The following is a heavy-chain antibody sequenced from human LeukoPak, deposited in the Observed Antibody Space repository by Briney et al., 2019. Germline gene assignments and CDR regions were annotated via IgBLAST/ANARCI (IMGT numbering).Heavy chain of an antibody. Sequence: GGSLRLSCAASGFTFSSYSMTWVRQAPGKGLEWVSSISSTSSYIYYGDSVKGRFTISRDNAKNSLYLQMNSLRAEDTAVYYCARDREQLVRYYYYYYMDVWGKGTTVTVSS. D-gene: IGHD6-6*01. CDR3: ARDREQLVRYYYYYYMDV. CDR1: GFTFSSYS. J-gene: IGHJ6*03. V-gene: IGHV3-21*01. CDR2: ISSTSSYI.